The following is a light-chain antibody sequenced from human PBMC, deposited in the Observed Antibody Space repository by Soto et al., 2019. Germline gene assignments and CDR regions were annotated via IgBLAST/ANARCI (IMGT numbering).Light chain of an antibody. J-gene: IGKJ4*01. CDR2: GAS. CDR1: QSVSSNY. V-gene: IGKV3D-20*02. Sequence: EIVLTQSPGTLSLSPGERATLSCRASQSVSSNYLAWYQQKPGQAPRLLIYGASSRATGIPDRFSGSGSGTDFTLTISRLEPEDFAVYYCQQRSTFGGGTKVEIK. CDR3: QQRST.